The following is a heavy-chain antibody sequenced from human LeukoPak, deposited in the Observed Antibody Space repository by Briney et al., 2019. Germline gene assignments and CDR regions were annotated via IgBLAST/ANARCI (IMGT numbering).Heavy chain of an antibody. CDR3: ARDCSNGVRYPRDY. CDR1: GYTLSDYG. D-gene: IGHD2-8*01. V-gene: IGHV1-18*01. Sequence: GASVKVSCKASGYTLSDYGISWVRQAPGQGLEWVGWITTYNGEKIYSQKFQGRVTMTTDTSSGTYYMELRNLRSDDTAIYYCARDCSNGVRYPRDYWGQGTLVIVSS. CDR2: ITTYNGEK. J-gene: IGHJ4*02.